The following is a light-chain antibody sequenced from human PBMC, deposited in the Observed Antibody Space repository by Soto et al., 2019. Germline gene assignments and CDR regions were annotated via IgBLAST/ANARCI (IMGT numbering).Light chain of an antibody. CDR2: GAS. V-gene: IGKV3-15*01. Sequence: EIVLTQSPATLSVSPGERATLSCRASQSVRSNLAWYQQKPGQGPRLLIFGASTSATNIPARFSGSGSGTEFTLTISSLQSEDFAVYYCQEYINWPSLTFGGGTKVDIK. J-gene: IGKJ4*01. CDR3: QEYINWPSLT. CDR1: QSVRSN.